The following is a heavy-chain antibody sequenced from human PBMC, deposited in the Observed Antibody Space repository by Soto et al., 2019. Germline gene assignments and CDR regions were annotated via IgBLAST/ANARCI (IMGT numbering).Heavy chain of an antibody. CDR3: ARDRGYCSGGTCYSVLDY. CDR1: GFTFSSYY. CDR2: IKHDGSET. Sequence: PGGSLRLSCAASGFTFSSYYMNWVRQAPGKGLEWVANIKHDGSETYYVDSVKGRFTISRDNAKSSLYLQMNSLRVEDTAVYYCARDRGYCSGGTCYSVLDYWGQGTLVTVSS. D-gene: IGHD2-15*01. V-gene: IGHV3-7*01. J-gene: IGHJ4*02.